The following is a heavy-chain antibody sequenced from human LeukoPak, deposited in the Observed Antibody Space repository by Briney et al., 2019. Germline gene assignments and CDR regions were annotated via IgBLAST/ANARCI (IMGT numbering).Heavy chain of an antibody. CDR3: ARDQTRGGNLIDY. CDR1: GFTFSSYS. V-gene: IGHV3-21*01. J-gene: IGHJ4*02. D-gene: IGHD4-23*01. Sequence: GGSLRLSCAASGFTFSSYSMNWVRQAPGKGLEWVSSISSSSSYIYYADSVKGRFTISRDNAKNSLYLQMNSLRAEDTAVYYCARDQTRGGNLIDYWGQGTLVTVSS. CDR2: ISSSSSYI.